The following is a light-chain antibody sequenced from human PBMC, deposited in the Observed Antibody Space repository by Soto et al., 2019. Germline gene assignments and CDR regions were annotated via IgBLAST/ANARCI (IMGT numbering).Light chain of an antibody. J-gene: IGKJ1*01. CDR2: DTS. Sequence: IVLTQSPGTLSLSPGERATRSCRASQSVSSSYLAWYQQKPGQAPRLLIYDTSTRATGIPARFSGSGSGAEFTLTISSLQSEDFAVYYCHQYNNLWTFGQGTKVDIK. CDR1: QSVSSSY. V-gene: IGKV3-15*01. CDR3: HQYNNLWT.